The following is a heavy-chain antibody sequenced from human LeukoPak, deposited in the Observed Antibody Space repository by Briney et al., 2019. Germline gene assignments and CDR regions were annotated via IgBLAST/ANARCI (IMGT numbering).Heavy chain of an antibody. D-gene: IGHD3-10*01. V-gene: IGHV4-59*08. Sequence: TSETLSLTCTVPGGSISGYYWSWIRQPPGKGLEWIGYIYSSGSTNYNPSLKSRVIISVDTSKNQFSLKLRSVTAADTAVYYCAKHGPGGYFDYWGQGTLVTVSS. J-gene: IGHJ4*02. CDR2: IYSSGST. CDR1: GGSISGYY. CDR3: AKHGPGGYFDY.